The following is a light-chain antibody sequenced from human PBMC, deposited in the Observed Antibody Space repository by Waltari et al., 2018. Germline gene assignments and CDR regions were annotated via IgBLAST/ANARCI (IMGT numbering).Light chain of an antibody. CDR3: LQSYTAPHT. J-gene: IGKJ2*01. V-gene: IGKV1-39*01. Sequence: DIKMTQSPSSLSASVGDRVNISCRAIQRINRYLIWYQQKPGKAPKLLNYASSTLQSGVPSRFSGSGYGTDFTLTISSLQPEDFATYYCLQSYTAPHTFGQGTKLEI. CDR1: QRINRY. CDR2: ASS.